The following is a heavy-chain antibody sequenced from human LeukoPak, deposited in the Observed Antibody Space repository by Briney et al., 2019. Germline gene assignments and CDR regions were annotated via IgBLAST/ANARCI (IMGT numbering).Heavy chain of an antibody. V-gene: IGHV3-7*01. CDR3: AKDYCSGGSCYYFDY. J-gene: IGHJ4*02. Sequence: GGSLRLSCAASGFTFSSYWMSWVRKAPGKGLEWVANIKQDGSNKYYAYSVKGRFTISRDNSKNTLYLQMNSLRPEDTAVYYCAKDYCSGGSCYYFDYWGQGTLVTVSS. CDR2: IKQDGSNK. D-gene: IGHD2-15*01. CDR1: GFTFSSYW.